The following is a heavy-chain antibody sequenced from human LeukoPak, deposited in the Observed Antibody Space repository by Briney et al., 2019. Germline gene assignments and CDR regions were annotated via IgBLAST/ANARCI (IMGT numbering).Heavy chain of an antibody. CDR3: ARRPSWSIAAADYFDY. CDR2: ISYDGSNK. J-gene: IGHJ4*02. D-gene: IGHD6-13*01. V-gene: IGHV3-30-3*01. Sequence: PGGSLRLSCAASGFTFSSYAMHWVRQAPGKGLEWVAVISYDGSNKYYADSVKGRFTISRDNSKNTLYLQMNSLRAEDTAVYYCARRPSWSIAAADYFDYWGQGTLVTVSS. CDR1: GFTFSSYA.